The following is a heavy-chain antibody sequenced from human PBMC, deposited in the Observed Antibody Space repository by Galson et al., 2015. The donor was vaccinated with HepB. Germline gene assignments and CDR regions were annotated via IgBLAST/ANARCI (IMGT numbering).Heavy chain of an antibody. CDR3: ARGDGLHP. D-gene: IGHD5-24*01. CDR1: GFTFVSYT. CDR2: ISSSGNYI. V-gene: IGHV3-21*01. J-gene: IGHJ5*02. Sequence: SLRLSCAPSGFTFVSYTMNWVRQAPGKGLEWVSSISSSGNYIYYADSVKGRFTSSRDNAKNSLYLQMNSLRVDDTAVYYCARGDGLHPWGQGTLVTVSS.